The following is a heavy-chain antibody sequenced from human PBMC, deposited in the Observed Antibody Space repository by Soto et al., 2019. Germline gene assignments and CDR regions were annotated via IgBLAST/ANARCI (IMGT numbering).Heavy chain of an antibody. J-gene: IGHJ6*02. CDR3: AKGGTVGYYYYYGMDV. V-gene: IGHV3-30*18. D-gene: IGHD4-17*01. Sequence: QVQLVESGGGVVQPGTSLRLSCSASGFTFSSNGMHWVRQAPGKGLEWVADISYDGSNTYYAEAGKGRIAIFRDNFKNTLYLQVNSLRVEDTAVYYCAKGGTVGYYYYYGMDVWGQGTTVTVSS. CDR2: ISYDGSNT. CDR1: GFTFSSNG.